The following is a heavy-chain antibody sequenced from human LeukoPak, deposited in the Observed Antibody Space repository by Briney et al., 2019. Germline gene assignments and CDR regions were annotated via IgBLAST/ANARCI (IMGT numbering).Heavy chain of an antibody. CDR3: ARAIRTHYYDSSGWGY. CDR2: INPNSGGT. V-gene: IGHV1-2*02. CDR1: GYTFTGYY. Sequence: ASVKVSCKASGYTFTGYYMHWVRQAPGQGLEWMGWINPNSGGTNYAQKFQGRVTMTRDTSISTAYMELGRLRSDDTAVYYCARAIRTHYYDSSGWGYWGQGTLVTVSS. J-gene: IGHJ4*02. D-gene: IGHD3-22*01.